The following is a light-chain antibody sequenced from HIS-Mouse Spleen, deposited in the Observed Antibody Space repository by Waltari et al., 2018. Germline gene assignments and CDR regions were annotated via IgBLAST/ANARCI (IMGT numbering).Light chain of an antibody. CDR2: RDS. J-gene: IGLJ2*01. Sequence: SYELTQPLSVSVALGQTARITCGGTTMGSKNVHWYQQKPGQAPVLVIYRDSNRPSGIPERFSGSNSGNTATLTISRAQAGDEADYYCQVWDSSTVVFGGGTKLTVL. CDR3: QVWDSSTVV. V-gene: IGLV3-9*01. CDR1: TMGSKN.